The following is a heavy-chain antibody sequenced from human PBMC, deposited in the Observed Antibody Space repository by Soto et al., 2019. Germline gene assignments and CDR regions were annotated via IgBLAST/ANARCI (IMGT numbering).Heavy chain of an antibody. CDR2: ITPIFGTA. Sequence: VQVCCPPAGFASRSSASSWVRQAPRQGFDWMGGITPIFGTANYAQKYPGRVTITAEKSTSTAYMELRRLKYEDTAVYYCTRDRGVAAPLQLDYGMDIWGQGTTVTVSS. D-gene: IGHD6-6*01. J-gene: IGHJ6*02. CDR1: GFASRSSA. CDR3: TRDRGVAAPLQLDYGMDI. V-gene: IGHV1-69*06.